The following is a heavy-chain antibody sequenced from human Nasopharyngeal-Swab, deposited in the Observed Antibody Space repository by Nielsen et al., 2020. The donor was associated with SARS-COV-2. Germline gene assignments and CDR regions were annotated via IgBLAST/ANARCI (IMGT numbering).Heavy chain of an antibody. J-gene: IGHJ3*02. D-gene: IGHD6-19*01. CDR1: GFTFSAYR. CDR3: ARERGSSGLDGFDI. Sequence: GGSLRLSCAASGFTFSAYRMNWVRQAPGKGLEWISSINSLSTYIHYVDLVKGRFTISRDNAKSSLYLQMNSLRAEDTAVYYCARERGSSGLDGFDIWGQGTMVTVSP. V-gene: IGHV3-21*01. CDR2: INSLSTYI.